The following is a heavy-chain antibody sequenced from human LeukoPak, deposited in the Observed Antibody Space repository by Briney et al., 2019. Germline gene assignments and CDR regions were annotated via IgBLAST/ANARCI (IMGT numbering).Heavy chain of an antibody. CDR3: AKGGSTAARPFDY. CDR2: ISGDGSTT. J-gene: IGHJ4*02. Sequence: PGGSLRLSCAVSGFTFDDYAMHWVRQAPGKGLEWVSLISGDGSTTYYADSVKGRFTISRDSSKNSLYLQMNSLRIEDTALYYCAKGGSTAARPFDYWGQGILVTVSS. CDR1: GFTFDDYA. V-gene: IGHV3-43*02. D-gene: IGHD6-6*01.